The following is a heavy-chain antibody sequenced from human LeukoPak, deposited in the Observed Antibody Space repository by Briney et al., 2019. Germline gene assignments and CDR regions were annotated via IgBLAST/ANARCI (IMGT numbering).Heavy chain of an antibody. CDR3: ARGRYYLDS. Sequence: HPGGSLRLSCAASGFIFSNYWMHWVRQAPGKGLVWVSHFHSDGITTNYADSVKGRFTISRDNAKNMLYLQMNSLRAEDTAVYYCARGRYYLDSWGQGTLVTVSS. CDR2: FHSDGITT. V-gene: IGHV3-74*01. J-gene: IGHJ4*02. CDR1: GFIFSNYW.